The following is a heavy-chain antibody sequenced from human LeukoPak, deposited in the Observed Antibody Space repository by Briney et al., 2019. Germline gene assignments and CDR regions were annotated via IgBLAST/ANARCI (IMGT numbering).Heavy chain of an antibody. V-gene: IGHV3-53*04. CDR3: ASGGYYDSSGYSPPDY. CDR2: IYSGGST. D-gene: IGHD3-22*01. CDR1: GFTVSSNY. Sequence: HTGGSLRLSCAASGFTVSSNYMSWVRQAPGKGLEWVSVIYSGGSTYYADSVKGRFTISRHNSKNTLYLQMNSLRAEDTAVYYCASGGYYDSSGYSPPDYWGQGTLVTVSS. J-gene: IGHJ4*02.